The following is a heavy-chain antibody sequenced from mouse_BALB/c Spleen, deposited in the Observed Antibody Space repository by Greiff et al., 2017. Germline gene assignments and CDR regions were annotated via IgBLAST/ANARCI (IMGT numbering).Heavy chain of an antibody. V-gene: IGHV5-12-2*01. D-gene: IGHD1-2*01. Sequence: EVQRVESGGGLVQPGGSLKLSCAASGFTFSSYTMSWVRQTPEKRLEWVAYISNGGGSTYYPDTVKGRFTISRDNAKNTLYLQMSSLKSEDTAMYYCARQKGTATYAMDDWGQGTSVTVSS. CDR1: GFTFSSYT. CDR2: ISNGGGST. J-gene: IGHJ4*01. CDR3: ARQKGTATYAMDD.